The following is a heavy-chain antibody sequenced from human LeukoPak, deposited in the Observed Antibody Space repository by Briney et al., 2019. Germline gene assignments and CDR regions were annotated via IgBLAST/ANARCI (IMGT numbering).Heavy chain of an antibody. D-gene: IGHD4/OR15-4a*01. CDR3: ARSRLTSYYYYYYGMDV. CDR2: MNPNSGNT. Sequence: ASVKVSCKASGYTFTSYDINWVRQATGQGLEWMGWMNPNSGNTGYAQKFQGRVTMTRNTSISTAYMELSSLRSEDTAVYYCARSRLTSYYYYYYGMDVWAKGPRSPSP. V-gene: IGHV1-8*01. CDR1: GYTFTSYD. J-gene: IGHJ6*02.